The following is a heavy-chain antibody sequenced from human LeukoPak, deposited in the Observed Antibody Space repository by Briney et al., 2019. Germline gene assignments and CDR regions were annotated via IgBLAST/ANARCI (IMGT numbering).Heavy chain of an antibody. D-gene: IGHD1-26*01. V-gene: IGHV4-39*07. CDR1: GGSTSSSSYY. Sequence: PSETLSLTCTVSGGSTSSSSYYWGWIRQPPGKGLEWIGSIYYSGSTYYNPSLKSRVTISVDTSKNQFSLKLSSVTAADTAVYYCASIVGAPPPWGQRTLVTVSS. CDR2: IYYSGST. J-gene: IGHJ5*02. CDR3: ASIVGAPPP.